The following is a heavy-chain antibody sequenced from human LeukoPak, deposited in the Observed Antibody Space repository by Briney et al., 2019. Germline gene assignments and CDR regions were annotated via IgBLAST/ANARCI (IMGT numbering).Heavy chain of an antibody. CDR1: GGSFSGYY. V-gene: IGHV4-34*01. CDR3: ARASLVLDYDY. J-gene: IGHJ4*02. Sequence: SEILSLTCAVYGGSFSGYYWSWIRLPPGKGLEWIGEINHSGSTNYNPSLKSRVTISVDTSKNQFSLKLSSVTAADTAVYYCARASLVLDYDYWGQGTLVTVSS. D-gene: IGHD2-15*01. CDR2: INHSGST.